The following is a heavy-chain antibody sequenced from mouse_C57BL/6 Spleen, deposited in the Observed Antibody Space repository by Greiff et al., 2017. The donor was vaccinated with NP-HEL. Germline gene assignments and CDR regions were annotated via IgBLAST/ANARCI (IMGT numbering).Heavy chain of an antibody. J-gene: IGHJ2*01. D-gene: IGHD1-1*01. CDR2: INYDGSST. CDR1: GFTFSDYY. Sequence: EVKVVESEGGLVQPGSSMKLSCTASGFTFSDYYMAWVRQVPEKGLEWVANINYDGSSTYYLDSLKSRFIISRDNAKNILYLQMSSLKSEDTATYYCAREITTVLGQDYFDYWGQGTTLTVSS. V-gene: IGHV5-16*01. CDR3: AREITTVLGQDYFDY.